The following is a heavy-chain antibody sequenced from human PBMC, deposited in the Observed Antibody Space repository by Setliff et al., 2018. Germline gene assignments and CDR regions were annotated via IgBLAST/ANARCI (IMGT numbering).Heavy chain of an antibody. CDR1: GFTFSNYW. J-gene: IGHJ4*01. CDR3: ARGGYSYGY. Sequence: GGSLRLSCAASGFTFSNYWMSWVRQAPGKGLEWVANIKQDGSEKYYADSVKGRFTISRDNPNNSLYLQMNNLRAEDTAVYYCARGGYSYGYWGHGTLVTVSS. CDR2: IKQDGSEK. V-gene: IGHV3-7*04. D-gene: IGHD5-18*01.